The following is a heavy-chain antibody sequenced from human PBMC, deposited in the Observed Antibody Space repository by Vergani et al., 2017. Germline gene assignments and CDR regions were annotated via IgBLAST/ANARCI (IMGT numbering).Heavy chain of an antibody. CDR2: TWYDGNNK. D-gene: IGHD1-14*01. V-gene: IGHV3-33*01. Sequence: QVQLVESGGGVVQHGRSLRLSCAASGFTFNQYGMHWVRQAPGKGLEWVAVTWYDGNNKQYADSVQARFTISRDNSKSTMYLQMNSLRDEDTGVYYCARDLRLLYNRFDPWGQGTLVTVSS. J-gene: IGHJ5*02. CDR1: GFTFNQYG. CDR3: ARDLRLLYNRFDP.